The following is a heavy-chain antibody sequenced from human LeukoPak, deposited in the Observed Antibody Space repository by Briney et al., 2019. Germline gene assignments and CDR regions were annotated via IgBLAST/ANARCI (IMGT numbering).Heavy chain of an antibody. Sequence: GGSLRLLCVASGLPHADLGLHWVRQAPGKGLEWVSLISGGGVSTFYADSVKGRFSISRDNSKNSLSLEMNSLRTEDTAIYDCARGTGKFVYWGQGTLVAVSS. J-gene: IGHJ4*02. D-gene: IGHD1/OR15-1a*01. CDR2: ISGGGVST. V-gene: IGHV3-43*02. CDR1: GLPHADLG. CDR3: ARGTGKFVY.